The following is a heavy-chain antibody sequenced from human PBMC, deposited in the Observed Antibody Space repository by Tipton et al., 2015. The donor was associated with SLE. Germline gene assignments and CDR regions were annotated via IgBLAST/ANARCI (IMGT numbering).Heavy chain of an antibody. CDR2: INPNSGGT. D-gene: IGHD3-16*01. V-gene: IGHV1-2*02. CDR1: GYTFTGHY. Sequence: QLVQSGAEVTKPGASVKVSCKTSGYTFTGHYVHWVRLAPGQGLEWMGWINPNSGGTNYGQKFQGRITMTRDTSMSTMYLELTSLRSDGTAVYFCARDWGTAATALFYFDLWGQGTLVTVSS. CDR3: ARDWGTAATALFYFDL. J-gene: IGHJ4*02.